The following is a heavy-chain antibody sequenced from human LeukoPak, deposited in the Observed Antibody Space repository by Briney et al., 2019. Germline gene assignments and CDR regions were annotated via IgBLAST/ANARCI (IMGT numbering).Heavy chain of an antibody. Sequence: SETLSLTCAVSGGSFSGYYWSWIRQPPGKGLEWTGEINHSGSANYNPSLKSRVTISVDTSKNQFSLKLSSVTAADTAVYYCVRRGYSYRYWGQGTLVTVSS. CDR1: GGSFSGYY. J-gene: IGHJ4*02. CDR2: INHSGSA. CDR3: VRRGYSYRY. D-gene: IGHD5-18*01. V-gene: IGHV4-34*01.